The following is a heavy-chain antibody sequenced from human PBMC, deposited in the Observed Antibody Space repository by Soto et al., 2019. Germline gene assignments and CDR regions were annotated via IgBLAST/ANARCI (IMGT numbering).Heavy chain of an antibody. Sequence: QVQLVQSGAEVKKPGASVKVSCKASGYTFTSYGISWVRQAPGQGLEWMGWISAYNGNTNYAQKLQCRDTMTTDTSTRTAYMELRSLSSDDTAVYYFAREEDWLSLYGMDVWGQGTTVTVSS. J-gene: IGHJ6*02. CDR1: GYTFTSYG. CDR2: ISAYNGNT. CDR3: AREEDWLSLYGMDV. V-gene: IGHV1-18*01. D-gene: IGHD3-9*01.